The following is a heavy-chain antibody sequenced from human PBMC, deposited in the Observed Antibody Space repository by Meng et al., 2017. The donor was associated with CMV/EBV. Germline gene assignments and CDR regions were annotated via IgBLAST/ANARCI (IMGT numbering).Heavy chain of an antibody. V-gene: IGHV4-34*01. CDR2: INHSGST. J-gene: IGHJ6*02. CDR3: ARGPTYYYYYGMDV. CDR1: GGSFSGYY. Sequence: SETLTLTCAVYGGSFSGYYWSWIRQPPGKGLEWIGEINHSGSTNYNPSLKNRVTISVDTSKNQFSLKLSSVTAADTAVYYCARGPTYYYYYGMDVWGQGTTVTVSS.